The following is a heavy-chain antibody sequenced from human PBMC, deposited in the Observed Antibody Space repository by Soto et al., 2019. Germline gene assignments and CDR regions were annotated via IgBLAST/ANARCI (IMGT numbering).Heavy chain of an antibody. Sequence: EVQLVESGGGLVQPGGSLRLSCAASGFTCSNYCMSWVRQAPGKGLEWVANIKQDGTEKNYVESVRGRFTISRDNAKNTMDIQMNSLTAEETAVYYCASVAIWGQGSLVTVSS. D-gene: IGHD5-12*01. V-gene: IGHV3-7*01. J-gene: IGHJ4*02. CDR3: ASVAI. CDR1: GFTCSNYC. CDR2: IKQDGTEK.